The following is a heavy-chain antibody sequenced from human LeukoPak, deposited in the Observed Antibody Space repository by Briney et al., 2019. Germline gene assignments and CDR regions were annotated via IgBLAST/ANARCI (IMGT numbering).Heavy chain of an antibody. CDR1: GGSISSYY. Sequence: SSETLSLTCTVSGGSISSYYWSWIRQSPGKGLEWIGCIYYSGNTNYNSSLKSRVTISVDTSKNQFSLKLSSVTAADTAVYYCAGSVPATATENLDYWGQGTLVTVSS. D-gene: IGHD2-2*01. J-gene: IGHJ4*02. V-gene: IGHV4-59*08. CDR3: AGSVPATATENLDY. CDR2: IYYSGNT.